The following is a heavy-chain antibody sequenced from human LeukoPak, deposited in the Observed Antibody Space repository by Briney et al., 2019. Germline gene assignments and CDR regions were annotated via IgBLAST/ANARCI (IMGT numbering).Heavy chain of an antibody. V-gene: IGHV4-59*01. J-gene: IGHJ4*02. Sequence: PSETLSLTCTVSGGSISSYYWSWLRQPPGKGLEWSGYIYYSGSTNYNPSLKSRVTISVDTSKNQFSLKLSSVTAADTAVYYCARAANTAMVFGYWGQGTLVTVSS. D-gene: IGHD5-18*01. CDR3: ARAANTAMVFGY. CDR1: GGSISSYY. CDR2: IYYSGST.